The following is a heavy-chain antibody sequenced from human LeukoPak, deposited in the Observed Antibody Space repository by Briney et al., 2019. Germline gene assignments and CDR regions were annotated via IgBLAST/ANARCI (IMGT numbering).Heavy chain of an antibody. CDR2: IYSGGST. V-gene: IGHV3-66*01. CDR3: ARVPTIVTGGYYFDY. J-gene: IGHJ4*02. Sequence: GGSLRLSCAASGFTVSSNYMSWVRQAPGKGLEWVSVIYSGGSTYYADSVKGRFTISRDNSKNTLYLQMNSLRAEDTAVYYCARVPTIVTGGYYFDYWGQGTLVTVSS. D-gene: IGHD2-21*01. CDR1: GFTVSSNY.